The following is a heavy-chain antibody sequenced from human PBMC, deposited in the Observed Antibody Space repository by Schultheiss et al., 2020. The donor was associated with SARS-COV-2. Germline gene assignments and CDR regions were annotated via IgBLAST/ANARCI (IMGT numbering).Heavy chain of an antibody. CDR1: GGSISSYY. CDR3: ASTDGYYDFWSGYTLYYYYYMDV. CDR2: IYYSGST. Sequence: SETLSLTCTVSGGSISSYYWSWIRQPPGKGLGWIGYIYYSGSTNYNPSLKSRVTISVDTSKNQFSLKLSSVTAADTAVYYCASTDGYYDFWSGYTLYYYYYMDVWGKGTTVTVSS. D-gene: IGHD3-3*01. J-gene: IGHJ6*03. V-gene: IGHV4-59*01.